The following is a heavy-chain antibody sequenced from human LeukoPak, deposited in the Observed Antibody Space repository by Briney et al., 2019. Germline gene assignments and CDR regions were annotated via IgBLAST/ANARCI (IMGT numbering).Heavy chain of an antibody. CDR2: INPNSGGT. Sequence: ASVKVSCKASGYTFTSYHMHWVRQAPGQGLEWMGWINPNSGGTNYAQKFQGRVTMTRDTSISTAYMELSRLRSDDTAVYYCARGLIVVVPAWFDPWGQGTLVTVSS. V-gene: IGHV1-2*02. D-gene: IGHD2-2*01. CDR3: ARGLIVVVPAWFDP. J-gene: IGHJ5*02. CDR1: GYTFTSYH.